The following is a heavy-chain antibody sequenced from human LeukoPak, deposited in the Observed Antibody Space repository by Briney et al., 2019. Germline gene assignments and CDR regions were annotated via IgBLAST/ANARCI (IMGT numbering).Heavy chain of an antibody. D-gene: IGHD6-13*01. CDR2: ISYDGSNK. Sequence: GGSLRLSCAGSGFTFGGYGMHWVRQAPGKGLEWVAVISYDGSNKYYADSVKGRFTISRDNSKNTLYLQMNSLRAEDTAVYYCARDGDGSSWVYYYFDYWGQGTLVTVSS. CDR3: ARDGDGSSWVYYYFDY. V-gene: IGHV3-30*19. CDR1: GFTFGGYG. J-gene: IGHJ4*02.